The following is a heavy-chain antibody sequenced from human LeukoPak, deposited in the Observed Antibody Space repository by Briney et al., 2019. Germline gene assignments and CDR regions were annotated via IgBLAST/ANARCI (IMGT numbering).Heavy chain of an antibody. CDR1: GFTFSSFA. D-gene: IGHD6-19*01. Sequence: GGSLHLSCAASGFTFSSFAMHWVRQAPGKGLEWVAVISYDGSNTYYADSVKGRLTISRDNSKNTLYLQMNSLRAKDTAVYYCARDSDFAVAGTTPFDYWGQGTLVTVSS. V-gene: IGHV3-30*04. J-gene: IGHJ4*02. CDR2: ISYDGSNT. CDR3: ARDSDFAVAGTTPFDY.